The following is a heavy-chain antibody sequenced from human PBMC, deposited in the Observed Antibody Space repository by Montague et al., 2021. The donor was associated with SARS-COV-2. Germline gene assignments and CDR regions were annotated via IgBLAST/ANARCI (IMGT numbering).Heavy chain of an antibody. Sequence: SETLSLTCNVAGGSISSSNYYWVWIRQPPGQGLDWIGSLFYSGSSFSNPSLKSRFTISVDTSKNQFSLRLSSVTAADTAVYYCVAEWLAVYYFDFWGQGTLVTVSS. CDR2: LFYSGSS. CDR1: GGSISSSNYY. J-gene: IGHJ4*02. D-gene: IGHD6-19*01. CDR3: VAEWLAVYYFDF. V-gene: IGHV4-39*01.